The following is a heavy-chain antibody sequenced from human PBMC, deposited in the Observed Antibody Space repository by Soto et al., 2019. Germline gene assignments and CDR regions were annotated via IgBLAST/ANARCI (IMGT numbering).Heavy chain of an antibody. D-gene: IGHD3-3*01. V-gene: IGHV1-69*13. CDR3: AGGEYYDFWSGYYMNYYYYYGMDV. Sequence: SVKVSCKASGGTFSSYAISWVRQAPGQGLEWMGGIIPIFGTANYAQKFQGRVTITADESTSTAYMELSSLRSEDTAVYYCAGGEYYDFWSGYYMNYYYYYGMDVWGQGTTVTGSS. CDR2: IIPIFGTA. CDR1: GGTFSSYA. J-gene: IGHJ6*02.